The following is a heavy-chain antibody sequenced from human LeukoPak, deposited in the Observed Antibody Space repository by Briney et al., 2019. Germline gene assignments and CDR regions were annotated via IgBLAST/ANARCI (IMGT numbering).Heavy chain of an antibody. D-gene: IGHD3-10*01. CDR1: GFTFDDYA. CDR3: AKAYHTQAGDAIDY. V-gene: IGHV3-43*02. Sequence: PGGSLRLSCAASGFTFDDYAMHWVRQAPGKGLEWVPLISGDGGSTYYADSVKGRFTISRDNSKNSLYLQMNSLRTEDTALYYCAKAYHTQAGDAIDYWGQGTLVTVSS. J-gene: IGHJ4*02. CDR2: ISGDGGST.